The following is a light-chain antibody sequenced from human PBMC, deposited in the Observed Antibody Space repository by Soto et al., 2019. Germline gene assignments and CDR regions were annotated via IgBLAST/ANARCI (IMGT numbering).Light chain of an antibody. J-gene: IGLJ3*02. CDR2: EVN. CDR1: SSDVGDYKY. Sequence: QSALTQPASVSGSPGQSITISCTGTSSDVGDYKYVAWYQQHPGKAPKLLIYEVNKWPAGVSNRFSGSKSGNTASLTISGLQSEDEADYYCSSYMSRTTVFGGGTKVTVL. V-gene: IGLV2-14*01. CDR3: SSYMSRTTV.